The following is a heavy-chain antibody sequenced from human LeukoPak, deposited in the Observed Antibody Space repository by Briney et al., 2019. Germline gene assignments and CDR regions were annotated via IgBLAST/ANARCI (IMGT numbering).Heavy chain of an antibody. D-gene: IGHD3-10*01. CDR3: ARVGSPGDMVRGVVRAFDI. Sequence: ASVKVSCKASGYTFTSYYMHWVRQAPGQGLEWMGIINPSGGSTSYAQKFQGRVTMTRDTSTSTVYMELSSLRSEDTAVYYCARVGSPGDMVRGVVRAFDIWGQGTMVTVSS. CDR1: GYTFTSYY. CDR2: INPSGGST. J-gene: IGHJ3*02. V-gene: IGHV1-46*01.